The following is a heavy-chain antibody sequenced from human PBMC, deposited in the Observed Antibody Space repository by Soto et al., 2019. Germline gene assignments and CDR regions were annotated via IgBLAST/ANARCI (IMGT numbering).Heavy chain of an antibody. V-gene: IGHV4-4*07. Sequence: PSETLSLTCTVSGGSISNYYWSWIRQSAGKGLEWIGRIYFIGTANYNPSLKGRVTMSVDTSKNEISLNLNSVTAADTAIYYCVRDSEPRYFNNWFDPWGQGTMVTVSS. CDR1: GGSISNYY. D-gene: IGHD3-10*01. J-gene: IGHJ5*01. CDR3: VRDSEPRYFNNWFDP. CDR2: IYFIGTA.